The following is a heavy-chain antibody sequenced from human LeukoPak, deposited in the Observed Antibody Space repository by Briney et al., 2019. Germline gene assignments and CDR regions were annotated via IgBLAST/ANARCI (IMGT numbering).Heavy chain of an antibody. Sequence: PGGSLRLSCAASEFTFSSYGMHWVRQAPGKGLEWVAVISYDGSNKYYADSVKGRFTISRDNSKNTLYLQMNSLRAEDTAVYYCAKASVGQGYCSGGSCYYFDYWGQGTLVTVSS. CDR1: EFTFSSYG. J-gene: IGHJ4*02. CDR2: ISYDGSNK. CDR3: AKASVGQGYCSGGSCYYFDY. D-gene: IGHD2-15*01. V-gene: IGHV3-30*18.